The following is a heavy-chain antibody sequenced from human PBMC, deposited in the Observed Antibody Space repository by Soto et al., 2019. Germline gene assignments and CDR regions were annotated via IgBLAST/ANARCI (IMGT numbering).Heavy chain of an antibody. D-gene: IGHD1-26*01. V-gene: IGHV1-69*13. CDR2: FIPIFGTA. J-gene: IGHJ3*02. CDR1: GGTFSSYA. Sequence: SVKVSCKASGGTFSSYAISLVRQAPGQGVEWMGGFIPIFGTANYAQKFKGRVTITADESTSKAYMELSSLRSEDTAVYYCARVLGSYYGGNAIDIWGQGTMVTVSS. CDR3: ARVLGSYYGGNAIDI.